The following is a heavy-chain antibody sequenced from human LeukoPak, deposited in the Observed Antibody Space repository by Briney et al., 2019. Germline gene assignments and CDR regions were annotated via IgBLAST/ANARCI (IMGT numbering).Heavy chain of an antibody. V-gene: IGHV3-30*02. CDR3: AKEYDIAAAGTDWFDP. CDR1: GFTFSSYG. Sequence: GGSPRLSCAASGFTFSSYGMHWVRQAPDKGLEWVAFIRYDGSNKYYADSVKGRFTISRDNSKNTLYLQMNSLRAEDTAVYYCAKEYDIAAAGTDWFDPWGQGTLVTVSS. CDR2: IRYDGSNK. D-gene: IGHD6-13*01. J-gene: IGHJ5*02.